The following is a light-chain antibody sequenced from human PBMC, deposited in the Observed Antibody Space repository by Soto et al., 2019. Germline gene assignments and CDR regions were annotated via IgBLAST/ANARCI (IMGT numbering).Light chain of an antibody. J-gene: IGKJ3*01. CDR3: QQYNSFPLT. CDR1: QFMSVW. V-gene: IGKV1-5*03. CDR2: KAS. Sequence: DIQMTQSPSTLSASVGDRATITCRASQFMSVWLAWYQQKPGTAPKLLIYKASSLEIGVPTRFSGSGSGTEFTLTISSLQPDDSATYYCQQYNSFPLTFGPGTKVDIK.